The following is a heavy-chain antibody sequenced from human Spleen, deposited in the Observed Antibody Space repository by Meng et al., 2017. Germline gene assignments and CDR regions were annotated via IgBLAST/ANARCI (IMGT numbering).Heavy chain of an antibody. CDR3: AREQYSSSWYGRGYYYGMDV. V-gene: IGHV1-46*01. CDR1: GGIFSNYV. J-gene: IGHJ6*02. D-gene: IGHD6-13*01. Sequence: ASVKVSCKALGGIFSNYVIGWVRQAPGQGLEWMGIINPSGGSTMYAQKFQGRVTMTRNTSISTAYMELSSLRSEDTAVYYCAREQYSSSWYGRGYYYGMDVWGQGTTVTVSS. CDR2: INPSGGST.